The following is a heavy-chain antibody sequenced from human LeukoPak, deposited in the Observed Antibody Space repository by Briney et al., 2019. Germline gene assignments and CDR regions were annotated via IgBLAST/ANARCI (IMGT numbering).Heavy chain of an antibody. V-gene: IGHV3-11*06. J-gene: IGHJ3*02. D-gene: IGHD2-2*01. Sequence: GGSLRLSCAASGFTFSDYYMSRIRQAPGKGLEWVSYISSSSYTNYADSVKGRFTISRDNAKNSLYLQMNSLRAEDTAVYYCARDLGYCSSTSCSDAFDIWGQGTMVTVSS. CDR1: GFTFSDYY. CDR3: ARDLGYCSSTSCSDAFDI. CDR2: ISSSSYT.